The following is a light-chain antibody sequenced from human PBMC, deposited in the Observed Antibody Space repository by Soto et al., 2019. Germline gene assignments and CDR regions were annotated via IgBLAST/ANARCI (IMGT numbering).Light chain of an antibody. V-gene: IGLV2-23*03. CDR2: EGS. Sequence: QSVLTQPASVSGSPGQSITISCTGTSSDVGSYNLVSWYQQHPGKAPKLMIYEGSKRPSGVSNRFSGSKSGNTASLTISGLQAEDEGDYYCCSYAGSSTLVVFGGGTKVTVL. CDR3: CSYAGSSTLVV. CDR1: SSDVGSYNL. J-gene: IGLJ2*01.